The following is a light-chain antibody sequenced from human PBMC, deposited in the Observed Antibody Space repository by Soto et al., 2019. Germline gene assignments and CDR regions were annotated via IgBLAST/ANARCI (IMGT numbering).Light chain of an antibody. V-gene: IGKV3-15*01. CDR2: GAS. Sequence: EIVMTQSPATLSVSQGERATLSCRASQSVSSNLAWNQQKPGQAPRLLIYGASTRATGIPARFSGSGSGTEFTLTISSLQSEDFAVYYCQQYNNWPPTFGQGTKVDI. CDR1: QSVSSN. CDR3: QQYNNWPPT. J-gene: IGKJ1*01.